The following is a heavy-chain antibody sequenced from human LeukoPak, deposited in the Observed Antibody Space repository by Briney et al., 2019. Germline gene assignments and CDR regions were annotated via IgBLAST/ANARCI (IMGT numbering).Heavy chain of an antibody. D-gene: IGHD4-23*01. CDR1: GGSISSSY. CDR2: IYYSGST. Sequence: SSETLSLTCTVSGGSISSSYCSWIRQSPGKGLEWIGYIYYSGSTNYSPSLKSRVTISKDTSKNQFSLKLSSVTAADTAVYYCARQAGGNSGPFDYWGQRILVTVSS. J-gene: IGHJ4*02. V-gene: IGHV4-59*08. CDR3: ARQAGGNSGPFDY.